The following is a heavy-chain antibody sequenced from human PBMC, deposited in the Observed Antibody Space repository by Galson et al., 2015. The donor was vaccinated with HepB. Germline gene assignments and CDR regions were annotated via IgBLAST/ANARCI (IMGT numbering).Heavy chain of an antibody. D-gene: IGHD1-26*01. CDR2: ISSSSSTI. V-gene: IGHV3-48*02. CDR3: NRGKWGYNYYMDV. CDR1: GFTFSNYN. Sequence: SLRLSCAASGFTFSNYNMNWVRQAPGRGLEWISYISSSSSTIYYADSVKGRFTVSRDNAKNSLYLQMHSLRDEDTAMYYCNRGKWGYNYYMDVWGKGTTVTVSS. J-gene: IGHJ6*03.